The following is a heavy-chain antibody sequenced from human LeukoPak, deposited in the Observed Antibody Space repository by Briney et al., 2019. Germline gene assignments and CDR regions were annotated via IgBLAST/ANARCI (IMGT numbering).Heavy chain of an antibody. D-gene: IGHD2-21*01. CDR2: ISAYNGNT. CDR1: GYTFTSYG. CDR3: ARSRRVVDAFDI. J-gene: IGHJ3*02. V-gene: IGHV1-18*01. Sequence: GASVKVSCKASGYTFTSYGISWVRQAPGQGLEWMGWISAYNGNTNYAQKLQGRVTITRDTSASTAYMELSSLRSEDTAVYYCARSRRVVDAFDIWGQGTMVTVSS.